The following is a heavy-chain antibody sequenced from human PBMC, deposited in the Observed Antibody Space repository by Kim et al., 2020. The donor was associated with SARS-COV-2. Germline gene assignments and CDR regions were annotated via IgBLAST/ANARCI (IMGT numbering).Heavy chain of an antibody. CDR3: AKYRITVAGTRYYYYYGMDV. V-gene: IGHV3-23*01. Sequence: GPFTISRDNSKNTLYLQMNGLRAEDTAVYYCAKYRITVAGTRYYYYYGMDVWGQGTTVTVSS. J-gene: IGHJ6*02. D-gene: IGHD6-19*01.